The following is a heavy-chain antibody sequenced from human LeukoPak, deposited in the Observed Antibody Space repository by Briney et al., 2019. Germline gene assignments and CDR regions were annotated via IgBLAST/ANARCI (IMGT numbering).Heavy chain of an antibody. V-gene: IGHV3-48*01. Sequence: GGSLRLSCAASGFTFSSYSMNWVRKAPGKGLEWVSYISSISSTIYYADSVKGRVTISGDNAKNSLYLQMNSLRAEDTAVYYCARGGPYDYVWGSYRYYFDYSSEGRLVTVSS. D-gene: IGHD3-16*02. CDR2: ISSISSTI. CDR3: ARGGPYDYVWGSYRYYFDY. J-gene: IGHJ4*02. CDR1: GFTFSSYS.